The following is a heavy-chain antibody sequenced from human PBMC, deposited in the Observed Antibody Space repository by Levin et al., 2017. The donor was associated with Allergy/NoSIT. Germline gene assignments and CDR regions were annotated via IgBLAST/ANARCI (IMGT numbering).Heavy chain of an antibody. CDR3: ASRRGATPHFDY. CDR1: GGSISSYY. D-gene: IGHD1-26*01. Sequence: SETLSLTCTVSGGSISSYYWSWIRQPPGKGLEWIGYIYYSGSTNYNPSLKSRVTISVDTSKNQFSLKLSSVTAADTAVYYCASRRGATPHFDYWGQGTLVTVSS. CDR2: IYYSGST. V-gene: IGHV4-59*08. J-gene: IGHJ4*02.